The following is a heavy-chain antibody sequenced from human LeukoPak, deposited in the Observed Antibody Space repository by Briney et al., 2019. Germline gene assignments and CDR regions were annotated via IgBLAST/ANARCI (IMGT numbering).Heavy chain of an antibody. Sequence: GGSLRLSCAASGFTFSSYSMNWVRQAPGKGLEWVSSISSSSSYIYYADSVKGRFTIPRDNAKNSLYLQMNSLRSEDTAVYFCARVEGINFYDRSFHYWVQGGLVTVSS. J-gene: IGHJ4*02. CDR2: ISSSSSYI. D-gene: IGHD3-22*01. V-gene: IGHV3-21*01. CDR1: GFTFSSYS. CDR3: ARVEGINFYDRSFHY.